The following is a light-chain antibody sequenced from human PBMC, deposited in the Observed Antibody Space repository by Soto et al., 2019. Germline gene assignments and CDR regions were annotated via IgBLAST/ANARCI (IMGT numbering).Light chain of an antibody. CDR1: SSDVGSYNL. Sequence: QSALTQPASVSGSPGQSITISCSGTSSDVGSYNLVSWYQQHPGKAPQHMIYEASKRSSGVSDRFSGSKSGNTASLTISGLQAEDEADYYCCSYAGSNTFVFGGGTKLTVL. CDR3: CSYAGSNTFV. V-gene: IGLV2-23*02. J-gene: IGLJ2*01. CDR2: EAS.